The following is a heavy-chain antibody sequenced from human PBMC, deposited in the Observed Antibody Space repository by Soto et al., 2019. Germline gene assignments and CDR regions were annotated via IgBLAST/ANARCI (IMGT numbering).Heavy chain of an antibody. Sequence: PGGSLRLSCAASGFTFSSYAMHWVRQAPGKGLEWVAVISYDGSNKYYADSVKGRFTISRDNSKNTLYLQMNSLRAEDTAVYYCARGAKVRGQNWFDPWGQGTLVTVSS. J-gene: IGHJ5*02. V-gene: IGHV3-30-3*01. CDR3: ARGAKVRGQNWFDP. CDR2: ISYDGSNK. CDR1: GFTFSSYA. D-gene: IGHD3-10*01.